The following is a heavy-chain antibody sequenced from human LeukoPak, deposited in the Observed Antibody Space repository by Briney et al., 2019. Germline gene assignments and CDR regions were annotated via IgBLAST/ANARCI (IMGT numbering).Heavy chain of an antibody. CDR1: GGTFSSYA. CDR2: IIPIFGTA. Sequence: GASVKVSCKASGGTFSSYAISWVRQAPGQGLEWMGGIIPIFGTANYAQKFQGRVTITTDESTSTAYMELSSLRSEDTAVYYCARAPSRFVVVPAAPHDAFDIWGQGTMVTVSS. CDR3: ARAPSRFVVVPAAPHDAFDI. V-gene: IGHV1-69*05. J-gene: IGHJ3*02. D-gene: IGHD2-2*01.